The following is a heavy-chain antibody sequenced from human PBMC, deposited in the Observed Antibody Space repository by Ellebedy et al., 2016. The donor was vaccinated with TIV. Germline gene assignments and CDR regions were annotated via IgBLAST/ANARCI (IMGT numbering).Heavy chain of an antibody. CDR2: IIPIVGIA. CDR1: GGPFSSYA. Sequence: AASVKVSCKASGGPFSSYAISWVRQAPGQGLERMGRIIPIVGIANYAQNFQGRVTITADKSTSTAYMELSSLRSEDTAVYYCARSHFGGSYGMDVWGQGTTVTVSS. CDR3: ARSHFGGSYGMDV. J-gene: IGHJ6*02. D-gene: IGHD3-16*01. V-gene: IGHV1-69*04.